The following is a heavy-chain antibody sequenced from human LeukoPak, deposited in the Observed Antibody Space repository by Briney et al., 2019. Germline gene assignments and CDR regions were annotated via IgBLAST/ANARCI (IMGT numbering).Heavy chain of an antibody. D-gene: IGHD6-6*01. CDR2: ISSTSSTV. V-gene: IGHV3-48*01. J-gene: IGHJ4*02. CDR3: ARGRDSSSSYPGY. Sequence: GGSLRLSCAASGFTVSSNYMSWVRQAPGKGLEWVSYISSTSSTVYYADSVKGRFTISRDNVKNSLYLQMNSLRAEDTAVYYCARGRDSSSSYPGYWGQGTLVTVSS. CDR1: GFTVSSNY.